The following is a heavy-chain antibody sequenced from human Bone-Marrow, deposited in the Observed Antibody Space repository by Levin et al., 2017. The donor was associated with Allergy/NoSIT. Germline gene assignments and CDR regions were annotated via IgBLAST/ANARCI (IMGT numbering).Heavy chain of an antibody. CDR2: IKQDGSDK. V-gene: IGHV3-7*01. CDR1: GFTFSRNW. CDR3: ARYGGWSHFDY. D-gene: IGHD6-19*01. J-gene: IGHJ4*01. Sequence: GGSLRLSCVVSGFTFSRNWMAWVRQAPGKGLEWVANIKQDGSDKNYLDSVRARFTISRDNAKNSLYLQMNSLRAEDTAVYYCARYGGWSHFDYWGHGTLVTVSS.